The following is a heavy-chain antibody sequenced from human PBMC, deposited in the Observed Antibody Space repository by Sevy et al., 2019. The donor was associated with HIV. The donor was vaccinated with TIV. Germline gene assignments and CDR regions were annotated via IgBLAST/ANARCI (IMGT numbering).Heavy chain of an antibody. CDR2: VSFDASDK. CDR1: GFTFSSFA. J-gene: IGHJ4*02. Sequence: GGSLRLSCATSGFTFSSFAMHWVRQAPGKGLEWVAVVSFDASDKYYGDSVKGRFAISRDNSKNILYLQMNSLRVEDTAVYLCARQRSYNILTGLDYWGQGTLVTVSS. CDR3: ARQRSYNILTGLDY. V-gene: IGHV3-30*09. D-gene: IGHD3-9*01.